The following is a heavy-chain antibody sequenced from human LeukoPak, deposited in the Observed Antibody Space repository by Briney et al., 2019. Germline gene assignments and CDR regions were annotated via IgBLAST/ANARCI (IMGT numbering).Heavy chain of an antibody. CDR1: GGSISSGDYY. Sequence: SQTLSLTCTVSGGSISSGDYYWSWIRQPPGKGLEWIGYIYYSGNTYYNPSLKSRVTISVDTSKNQFSLKLSSVTAADTAVYYCARDNGSGWFKTFDYWGQGTLVTVSS. CDR3: ARDNGSGWFKTFDY. V-gene: IGHV4-30-4*01. CDR2: IYYSGNT. J-gene: IGHJ4*02. D-gene: IGHD6-19*01.